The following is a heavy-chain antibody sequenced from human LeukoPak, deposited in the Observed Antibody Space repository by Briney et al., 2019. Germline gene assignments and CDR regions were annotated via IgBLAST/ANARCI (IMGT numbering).Heavy chain of an antibody. CDR3: ARDLGGYSRALGY. Sequence: PSETLSLTCTVSGGSISSYYWSWIRQPPGKGLEWIGYIYYSGSTNYNPSLESRVTISVDTSKNQFSLKLSSVTAADTAVYYCARDLGGYSRALGYWGQGTLVTVSS. V-gene: IGHV4-59*01. D-gene: IGHD6-13*01. CDR1: GGSISSYY. J-gene: IGHJ4*02. CDR2: IYYSGST.